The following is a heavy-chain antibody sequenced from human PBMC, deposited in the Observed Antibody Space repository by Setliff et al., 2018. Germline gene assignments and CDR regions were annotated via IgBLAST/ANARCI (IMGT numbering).Heavy chain of an antibody. V-gene: IGHV3-7*01. D-gene: IGHD2-15*01. J-gene: IGHJ1*01. Sequence: GGSLRLSCAASGFPFSTYWLNWVRQAPGKGLEWVANIKQDGSEKYYVDSVEGRFTVSRDNAMNSLFLQMDSLRPEDTAVYFCAKDLYMVVMAGYLQYWGQGTLVTVSS. CDR2: IKQDGSEK. CDR3: AKDLYMVVMAGYLQY. CDR1: GFPFSTYW.